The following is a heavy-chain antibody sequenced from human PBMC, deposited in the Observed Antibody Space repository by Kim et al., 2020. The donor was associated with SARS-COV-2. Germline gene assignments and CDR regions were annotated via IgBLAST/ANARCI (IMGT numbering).Heavy chain of an antibody. Sequence: GGSLRLSCAASGFTFSSSSMSWVRQAPGKGLEWVADISGSGGSTHYADSVKGRFSISRDNSEGTLYLQMNSLRAEDPAVDYCAKGMYYVDVWGGYRILLAAWGHGAPVTVSS. CDR2: ISGSGGST. J-gene: IGHJ4*01. D-gene: IGHD3-16*02. CDR3: AKGMYYVDVWGGYRILLAA. CDR1: GFTFSSSS. V-gene: IGHV3-23*01.